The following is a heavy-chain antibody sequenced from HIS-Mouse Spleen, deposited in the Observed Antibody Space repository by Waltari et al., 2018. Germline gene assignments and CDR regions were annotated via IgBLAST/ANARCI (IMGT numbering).Heavy chain of an antibody. Sequence: QVQLQQWGAGLLKPSETLSLTCAVYGGSFSGYYWSWIRQPPGKGLEWIGEINHTGSTNYNPSSKSRVTISVDTAKNQFSRKLSSVTAADTAVYYCARGRKAAGTARYFDYWGQGTLVTVSS. D-gene: IGHD6-13*01. CDR2: INHTGST. J-gene: IGHJ4*02. CDR3: ARGRKAAGTARYFDY. V-gene: IGHV4-34*01. CDR1: GGSFSGYY.